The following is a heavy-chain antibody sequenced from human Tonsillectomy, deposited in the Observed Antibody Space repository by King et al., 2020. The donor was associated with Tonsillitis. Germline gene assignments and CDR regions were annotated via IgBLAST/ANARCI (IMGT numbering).Heavy chain of an antibody. CDR2: IKQDGSEK. CDR1: KFTFSMAW. J-gene: IGHJ3*02. D-gene: IGHD2-8*01. Sequence: VQLVESGGGLVQPGGSLRLSCAASKFTFSMAWMSWVRQAPGKGLEWLTTIKQDGSEKYYVDSVKGRFTIFRDNAKSSLYLQMNSLRVEDTAIYYCVKQYMVYAFDIWGQGTMVTVSS. V-gene: IGHV3-7*01. CDR3: VKQYMVYAFDI.